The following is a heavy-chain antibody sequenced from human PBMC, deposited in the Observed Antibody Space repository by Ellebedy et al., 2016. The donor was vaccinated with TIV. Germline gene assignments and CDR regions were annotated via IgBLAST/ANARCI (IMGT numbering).Heavy chain of an antibody. CDR3: SRQGSYYYSKGVRMDV. V-gene: IGHV4-59*08. D-gene: IGHD3-22*01. CDR1: GGSVSSYY. CDR2: IYYSGST. Sequence: GSLRLXXTVSGGSVSSYYWSWIRQPPGKGLEWIGYIYYSGSTNYNPSLKSRVTISVDASKNQFFLKLISVTAADTAVYYCSRQGSYYYSKGVRMDVWGQGTTVTVSS. J-gene: IGHJ6*02.